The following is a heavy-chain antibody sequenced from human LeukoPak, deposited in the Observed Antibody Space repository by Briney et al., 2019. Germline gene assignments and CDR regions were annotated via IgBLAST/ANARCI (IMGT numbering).Heavy chain of an antibody. CDR1: GGTFSSYA. V-gene: IGHV1-69*13. CDR3: ARDPGSGYEEHFDY. CDR2: IIPIFGTA. Sequence: SVKVSCKASGGTFSSYAISWVRQAPGQGLEWMGGIIPIFGTANYAQKFQGRVTITADESTSTAYMELSCLRSEDTAVYYCARDPGSGYEEHFDYWGQGTLVTVSS. D-gene: IGHD5-12*01. J-gene: IGHJ4*02.